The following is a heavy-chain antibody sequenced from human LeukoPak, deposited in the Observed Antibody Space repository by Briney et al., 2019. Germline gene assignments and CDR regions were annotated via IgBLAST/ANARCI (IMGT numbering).Heavy chain of an antibody. CDR1: GFTFSSYS. V-gene: IGHV3-21*04. CDR3: AKHRYYYDSSGYYNAFDI. D-gene: IGHD3-22*01. J-gene: IGHJ3*02. Sequence: GGSLRLSCAASGFTFSSYSMNWVRQAPGKGLEWVSSISSSSSYIYYADSVKGRFTISRDNSKNTLYLQMNSLRAEDTAVYYCAKHRYYYDSSGYYNAFDIWGQGTMVTVSS. CDR2: ISSSSSYI.